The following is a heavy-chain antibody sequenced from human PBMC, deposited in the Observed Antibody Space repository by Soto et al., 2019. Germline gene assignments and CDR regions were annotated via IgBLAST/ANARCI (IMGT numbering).Heavy chain of an antibody. CDR1: GFTVSSNY. CDR2: IYSGGST. Sequence: GGSLRLSCAASGFTVSSNYMSWVRQAPGKGLEWVSVIYSGGSTYYADSVKGRFTISRHNSKNTLYLQMNSLRAEDTAVYYCARAHYDFWSGYYTTASYYMDVWGKGPTVTVAS. V-gene: IGHV3-53*04. D-gene: IGHD3-3*01. CDR3: ARAHYDFWSGYYTTASYYMDV. J-gene: IGHJ6*03.